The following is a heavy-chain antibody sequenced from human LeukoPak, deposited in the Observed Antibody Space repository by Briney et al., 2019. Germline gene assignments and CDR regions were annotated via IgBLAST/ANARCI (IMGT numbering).Heavy chain of an antibody. J-gene: IGHJ4*02. CDR3: AHRDTTMVRVDY. D-gene: IGHD5-18*01. Sequence: GGSLRLSCAASGFTFRNASMSWVRQAPGKGLEWVGRIKSKTDGGTIDYTAPVKGRFTISRDDSKNTLYLQMNSLKTEDTAVYFCAHRDTTMVRVDYWGQGTLVTVSS. CDR2: IKSKTDGGTI. CDR1: GFTFRNAS. V-gene: IGHV3-15*01.